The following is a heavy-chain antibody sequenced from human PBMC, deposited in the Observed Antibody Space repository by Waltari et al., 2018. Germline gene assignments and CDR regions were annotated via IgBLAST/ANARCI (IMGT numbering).Heavy chain of an antibody. CDR1: EFTFTSYS. J-gene: IGHJ4*02. CDR3: ARDKVRSFDY. CDR2: ISSSSRTI. Sequence: EVQLVESGGGLVQPGGSPRLSCAASEFTFTSYSMNWVRQAPGRGLEWVSYISSSSRTIYYADSVKGRFTISRDNAKNSLYLQMNSLRVEDTAVYYCARDKVRSFDYWGQGTLVTVSS. V-gene: IGHV3-48*01.